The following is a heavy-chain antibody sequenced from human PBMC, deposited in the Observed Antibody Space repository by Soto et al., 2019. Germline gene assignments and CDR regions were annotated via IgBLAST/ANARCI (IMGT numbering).Heavy chain of an antibody. CDR2: LSGGGSTT. D-gene: IGHD3-10*01. CDR1: GFTFSSYA. V-gene: IGHV3-23*01. Sequence: GGSLRLSCAASGFTFSSYAMTWVRQAPGKGLEWVSALSGGGSTTYYADSVKGRFTISRDNSKNRLYLQMNSLRAEDTALYYCESYGSGDYYKKLMDYWGQGALVTVSS. CDR3: ESYGSGDYYKKLMDY. J-gene: IGHJ4*02.